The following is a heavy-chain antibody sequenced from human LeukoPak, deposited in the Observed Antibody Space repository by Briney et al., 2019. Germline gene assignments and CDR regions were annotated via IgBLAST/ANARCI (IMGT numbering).Heavy chain of an antibody. J-gene: IGHJ4*02. V-gene: IGHV3-23*01. D-gene: IGHD4-17*01. CDR1: GFTFSSYA. Sequence: GGSLRLSCAASGFTFSSYAMSWVRQAPGKGLEWVSAISGSGGSTYYADSVKGRFTISRDNSKNTLYLQMDSLRAEDTAVYYCAKGENDYGGNWYYFDYWGQGTLVTVSS. CDR3: AKGENDYGGNWYYFDY. CDR2: ISGSGGST.